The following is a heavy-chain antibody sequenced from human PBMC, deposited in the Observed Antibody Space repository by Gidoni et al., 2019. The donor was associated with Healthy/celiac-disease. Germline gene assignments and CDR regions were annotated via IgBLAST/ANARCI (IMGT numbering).Heavy chain of an antibody. D-gene: IGHD1-20*01. J-gene: IGHJ3*02. V-gene: IGHV2-70*04. Sequence: QVTLKESGPALVTPTPTLTLTCTFSAFSLSTRGMRVSWIRQPPGKALEWLERIDWDDDKFYSTSLKTRLTISKDTSKNQVVLTMTHMDPVDTATYYCARIQPNWNDVGAFDIWGQGTMVTVSS. CDR1: AFSLSTRGMR. CDR2: IDWDDDK. CDR3: ARIQPNWNDVGAFDI.